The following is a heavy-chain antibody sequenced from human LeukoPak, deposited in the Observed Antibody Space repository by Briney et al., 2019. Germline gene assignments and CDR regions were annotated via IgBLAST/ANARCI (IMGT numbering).Heavy chain of an antibody. J-gene: IGHJ4*02. Sequence: GGSLRLSCAASGFTFSSYEMNWVRQAPGKGREWVSYISSSSSSIYYADSVKGRFTISRDNAKNSLYLQMNTLRAEDTAVYYCARTAVAGNEFFDYWGQGTLVTVSS. V-gene: IGHV3-48*01. CDR3: ARTAVAGNEFFDY. D-gene: IGHD6-19*01. CDR2: ISSSSSSI. CDR1: GFTFSSYE.